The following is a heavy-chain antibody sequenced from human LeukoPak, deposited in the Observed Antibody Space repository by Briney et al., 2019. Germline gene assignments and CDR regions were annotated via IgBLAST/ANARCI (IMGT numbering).Heavy chain of an antibody. J-gene: IGHJ3*02. CDR1: GFTFSSYS. Sequence: GSLRLSCAASGFTFSSYSMNWVRQAPGKGLEWVSAISGSGGSTYYADSVKGRFTISRDNAKNSLYLQMDSLRAEDTAVYYCARGGIITSYAFEIWGQGAMVTVSS. D-gene: IGHD1-26*01. CDR2: ISGSGGST. CDR3: ARGGIITSYAFEI. V-gene: IGHV3-21*01.